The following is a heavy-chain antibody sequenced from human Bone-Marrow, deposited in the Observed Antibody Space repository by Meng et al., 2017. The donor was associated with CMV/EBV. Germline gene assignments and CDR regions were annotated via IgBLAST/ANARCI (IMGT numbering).Heavy chain of an antibody. CDR1: GGSISSSSYY. CDR2: IYYSGST. J-gene: IGHJ4*02. D-gene: IGHD2-2*01. CDR3: ARSKSNHHQPTFDY. V-gene: IGHV4-39*01. Sequence: SETLSLTCTVSGGSISSSSYYWGWIRQPPGKGLEWIGSIYYSGSTYYNPSLKSRVTISVDTSKNPFSLKLSYVTVADTAVKSWARSKSNHHQPTFDYWGQGTLVTVSS.